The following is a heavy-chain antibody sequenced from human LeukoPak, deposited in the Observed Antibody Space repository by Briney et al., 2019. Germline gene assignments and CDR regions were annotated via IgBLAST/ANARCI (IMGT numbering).Heavy chain of an antibody. Sequence: SETLSLTCTVSGGSISSSSYYWGWIRQPPGKGLEWIGSIYYSGSTYYNPSLKSRVTISVDTSKNQFSLKLSSVTAADTAVYYCAVWNGYFQHWGQGTLVTVSS. V-gene: IGHV4-39*01. CDR3: AVWNGYFQH. CDR2: IYYSGST. CDR1: GGSISSSSYY. D-gene: IGHD1-1*01. J-gene: IGHJ1*01.